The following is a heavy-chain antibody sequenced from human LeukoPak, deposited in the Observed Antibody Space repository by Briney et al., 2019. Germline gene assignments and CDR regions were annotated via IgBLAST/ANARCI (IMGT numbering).Heavy chain of an antibody. V-gene: IGHV1-69*05. D-gene: IGHD6-13*01. CDR2: IIPIFGTA. CDR3: ARAYSSSWAYYYYYYMDV. Sequence: GASVKVSCKASGGTFSSYAISWVRQAPGQGLEWMGGIIPIFGTANYAQKFQGRVTITRNTSISTAYMELSSLRSEDTAVYYCARAYSSSWAYYYYYYMDVWGKGTTVTVSS. CDR1: GGTFSSYA. J-gene: IGHJ6*03.